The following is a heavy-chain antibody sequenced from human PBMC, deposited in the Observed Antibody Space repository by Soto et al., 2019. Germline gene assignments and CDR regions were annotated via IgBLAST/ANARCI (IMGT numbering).Heavy chain of an antibody. CDR1: GGTFSSYA. Sequence: QVQLVQSGAEVKKPGSSVKVSCKASGGTFSSYAISWVRQAPGQGLEWMGGIIPIFGTANYAQKFQGRVTSTADESTSTAYRELSSLRSEDTAVYDCARGGYDSSGYSFYYYYYGMDVWGQGTTVTVSS. CDR2: IIPIFGTA. J-gene: IGHJ6*02. CDR3: ARGGYDSSGYSFYYYYYGMDV. D-gene: IGHD3-22*01. V-gene: IGHV1-69*01.